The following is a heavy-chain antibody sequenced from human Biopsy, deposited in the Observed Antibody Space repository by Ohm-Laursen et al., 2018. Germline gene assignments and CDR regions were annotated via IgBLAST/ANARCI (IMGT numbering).Heavy chain of an antibody. CDR3: ARDFNYDGGGSFNFDY. J-gene: IGHJ4*02. D-gene: IGHD3-22*01. V-gene: IGHV1-8*01. CDR1: GYTFTNYN. Sequence: ASGKVSCKASGYTFTNYNVNWVRQATGQGLEWMGWMNPNSGNTGYAQKFQGRVTMTRNTSISTAYMELSSLTSVDTAVYYCARDFNYDGGGSFNFDYWGQGTLVTVSS. CDR2: MNPNSGNT.